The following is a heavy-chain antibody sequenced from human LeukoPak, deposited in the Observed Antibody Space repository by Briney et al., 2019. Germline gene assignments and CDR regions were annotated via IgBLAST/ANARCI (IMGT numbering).Heavy chain of an antibody. CDR2: ISSSGSTI. CDR1: GFPFSSYE. CDR3: ASTPYYFDY. V-gene: IGHV3-48*03. Sequence: PGGSLRLSCAASGFPFSSYEMNWVRQAPGKGLEWVSYISSSGSTIYYADSVKGRFTISRDNAKNSLYLQMNSLRAEDTAVYYCASTPYYFDYWGQGTLVTVSS. D-gene: IGHD5/OR15-5a*01. J-gene: IGHJ4*02.